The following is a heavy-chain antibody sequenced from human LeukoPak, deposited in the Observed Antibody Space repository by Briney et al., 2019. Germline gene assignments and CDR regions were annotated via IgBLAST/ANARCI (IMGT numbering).Heavy chain of an antibody. Sequence: SETLSLTCTVSGGSMSTYYWSWIRQPPGKGLEWIGYIHYSGSTSYNPSLRSRVTISGDMSKNQFSLKLSSVIAADTAVYYCARARVGASSDDALDICGQGTMVTVSS. D-gene: IGHD1-26*01. J-gene: IGHJ3*02. V-gene: IGHV4-59*01. CDR3: ARARVGASSDDALDI. CDR1: GGSMSTYY. CDR2: IHYSGST.